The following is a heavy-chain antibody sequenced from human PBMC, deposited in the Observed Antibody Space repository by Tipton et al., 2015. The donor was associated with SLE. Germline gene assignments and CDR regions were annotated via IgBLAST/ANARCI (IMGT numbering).Heavy chain of an antibody. CDR3: ARVVVVPAAIRGYYYYGMDV. V-gene: IGHV4-34*01. D-gene: IGHD2-2*01. Sequence: TLSLTCAVYGGSFSGYYWSWIRQPPGKGLEWIGEINHSGSTNYNPSLKSRVTISVDTSKNQFSLKLSSVTAADTAVYYCARVVVVPAAIRGYYYYGMDVWGQGTTVIVSS. J-gene: IGHJ6*02. CDR1: GGSFSGYY. CDR2: INHSGST.